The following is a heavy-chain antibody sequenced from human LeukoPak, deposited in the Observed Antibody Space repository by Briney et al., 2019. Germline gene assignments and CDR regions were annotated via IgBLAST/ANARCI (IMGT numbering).Heavy chain of an antibody. CDR1: GFTFKNYA. D-gene: IGHD3-10*01. CDR2: ISGYGAST. V-gene: IGHV3-23*01. Sequence: GGSLRLSCAASGFTFKNYAMTWVRQAPGKGLEWVSGISGYGASTYYADSVKGRFIISRDNSKTTMYLQMNSLRADDTAVYYCAKSYNNPTVAIRVRGVIPYFDSWGQGSLVTVSS. CDR3: AKSYNNPTVAIRVRGVIPYFDS. J-gene: IGHJ4*02.